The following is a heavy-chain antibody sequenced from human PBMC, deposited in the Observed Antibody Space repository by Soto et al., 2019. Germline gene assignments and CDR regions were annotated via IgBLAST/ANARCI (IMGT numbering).Heavy chain of an antibody. CDR1: GSSISSAYY. Sequence: SETLSLTCSVSGSSISSAYYWGWFLQPPGRGLEWIGSVFHRGTTYYNPSLMSRVTISLDTSKNQFSLKLSSVTAADTAVYYCASDFWTGYPLFDYWGQGALVTVSS. J-gene: IGHJ4*02. CDR3: ASDFWTGYPLFDY. V-gene: IGHV4-38-2*02. D-gene: IGHD3-3*01. CDR2: VFHRGTT.